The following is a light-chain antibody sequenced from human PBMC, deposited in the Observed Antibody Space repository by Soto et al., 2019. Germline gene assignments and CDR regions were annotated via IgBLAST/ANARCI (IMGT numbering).Light chain of an antibody. CDR3: QQFNSYPIT. V-gene: IGKV1-9*01. CDR1: QNVENY. J-gene: IGKJ5*01. Sequence: DIQITQSPSTLSASVGDRVTITCLASQNVENYLAWYQQKPGKAPKLLIYAASTLQSGVPSRFSGSGSGTEFTLTISSLQPEDFATYYCQQFNSYPITFGQGTRLEIK. CDR2: AAS.